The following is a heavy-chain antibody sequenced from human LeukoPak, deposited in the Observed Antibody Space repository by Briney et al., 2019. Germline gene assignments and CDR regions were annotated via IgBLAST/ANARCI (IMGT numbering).Heavy chain of an antibody. CDR2: IRYDGSNK. J-gene: IGHJ4*02. CDR3: ARGDFEIQLWHPEAFFDY. CDR1: GFTFSSYE. D-gene: IGHD5-18*01. Sequence: GGSLRLSCAASGFTFSSYEMNWVRQAPGKGLEWVAFIRYDGSNKYYADSVKGRFTISRDNSKNTLYLQMNSLRAEDTAVYYCARGDFEIQLWHPEAFFDYWGQGTLVTVSS. V-gene: IGHV3-30*02.